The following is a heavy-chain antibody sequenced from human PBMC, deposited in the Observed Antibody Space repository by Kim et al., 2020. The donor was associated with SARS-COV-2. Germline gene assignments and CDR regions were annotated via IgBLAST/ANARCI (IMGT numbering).Heavy chain of an antibody. CDR1: GFTVSNNY. J-gene: IGHJ6*02. V-gene: IGHV3-53*04. CDR2: ISDGGST. CDR3: ARDPLMAVAGKYFHYGMDV. Sequence: GGSLRLSCAASGFTVSNNYMSWVRQAPGKGLEWVSLISDGGSTYYADSVKGRFTISRLSSKNTLYLQMSSLRTEDTAVYYCARDPLMAVAGKYFHYGMDVWGQGTTVTVSS. D-gene: IGHD6-19*01.